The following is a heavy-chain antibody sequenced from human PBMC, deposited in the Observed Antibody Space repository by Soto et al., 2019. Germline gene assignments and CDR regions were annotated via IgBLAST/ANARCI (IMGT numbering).Heavy chain of an antibody. D-gene: IGHD2-2*01. CDR2: FYYSGST. CDR3: ARLGGYCSSTSCYGYYGMDV. J-gene: IGHJ6*02. V-gene: IGHV4-39*01. CDR1: GGSLSSGPYS. Sequence: QLQLQESGPGLVKPSETLSLTCSVSGGSLSSGPYSWGWIRQPPGKGLEWIGTFYYSGSTHYNPSLASRVTISVDTSKNQFSLEVTSVTAADTAMYYCARLGGYCSSTSCYGYYGMDVWGQGTTVTVSS.